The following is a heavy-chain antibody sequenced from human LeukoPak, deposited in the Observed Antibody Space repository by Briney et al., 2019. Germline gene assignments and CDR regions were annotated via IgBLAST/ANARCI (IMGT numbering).Heavy chain of an antibody. Sequence: GASVKVSCKASRYTFTGYYMHWVRQAPGQGLEWMGWINPNSGGTNYAQKFQGRVTMTRDTSISTAYMELSRLRSDDTAVYYCARNYCSSTSCYWYWFDPWGKGTTVTVSS. CDR2: INPNSGGT. D-gene: IGHD2-2*01. V-gene: IGHV1-2*02. CDR3: ARNYCSSTSCYWYWFDP. J-gene: IGHJ6*04. CDR1: RYTFTGYY.